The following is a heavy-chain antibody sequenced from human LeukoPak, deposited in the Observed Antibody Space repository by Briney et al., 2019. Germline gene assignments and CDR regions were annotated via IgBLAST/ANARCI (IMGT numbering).Heavy chain of an antibody. Sequence: SETLSLTCAVYGGSFSGYYWSWIRQPPGKGLEWIGEINHSGSTNYNPSLKSRVTISVDTSKNQFSLKLSSVTAADTAVYYCARGRNDYVWGSYRPRKVDYFDYWGQGTLVTVSS. V-gene: IGHV4-34*01. D-gene: IGHD3-16*02. J-gene: IGHJ4*02. CDR3: ARGRNDYVWGSYRPRKVDYFDY. CDR1: GGSFSGYY. CDR2: INHSGST.